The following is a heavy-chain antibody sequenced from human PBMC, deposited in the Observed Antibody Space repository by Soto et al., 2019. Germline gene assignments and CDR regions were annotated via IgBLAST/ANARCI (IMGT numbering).Heavy chain of an antibody. CDR2: ISAHNGNT. CDR3: ARGRYGDY. Sequence: QVHLVQSGAEVKKPGASVKVSCKASGYTFTSYGITWVRQAPGQGLEWMGWISAHNGNTDYAQKLQGRVIVTRDTSTSTAYMELRGLISDDTAVYYCARGRYGDYWGQGARVTVSS. D-gene: IGHD1-1*01. J-gene: IGHJ4*02. V-gene: IGHV1-18*01. CDR1: GYTFTSYG.